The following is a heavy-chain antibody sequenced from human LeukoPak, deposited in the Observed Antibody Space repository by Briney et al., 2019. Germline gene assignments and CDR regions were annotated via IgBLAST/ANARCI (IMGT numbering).Heavy chain of an antibody. J-gene: IGHJ4*02. CDR2: ISESSGTI. V-gene: IGHV3-48*04. CDR1: GFTFSTYS. CDR3: TGKFDY. Sequence: GGSLRLTCAASGFTFSTYSMMWVSQAPGKGLEWVSYISESSGTIYYADSVKGRFTISRDNAKNSPYLQMNSLRAEDTAVYYCTGKFDYWGQGTLVTVSS.